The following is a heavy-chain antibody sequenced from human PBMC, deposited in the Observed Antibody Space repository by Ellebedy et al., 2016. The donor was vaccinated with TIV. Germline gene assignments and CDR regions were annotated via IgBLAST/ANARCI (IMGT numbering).Heavy chain of an antibody. CDR2: INPSGGTT. V-gene: IGHV1-46*01. CDR1: GYTFTSYY. J-gene: IGHJ4*02. CDR3: ARDLRQLTAH. Sequence: AASVTVSCKASGYTFTSYYMHWVRQAPGQGLEWMGIINPSGGTTFYAQKFQGRVTMTRDTSTSTVYMDLGGLRSEDTAVYYCARDLRQLTAHWGQGTLVTVSS. D-gene: IGHD6-13*01.